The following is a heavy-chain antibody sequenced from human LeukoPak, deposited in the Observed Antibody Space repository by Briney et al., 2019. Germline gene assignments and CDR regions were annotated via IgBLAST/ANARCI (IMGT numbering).Heavy chain of an antibody. V-gene: IGHV1-2*02. CDR1: GYTFTGYY. CDR3: AREYLDTAMVPTFDY. J-gene: IGHJ4*02. Sequence: GASVKVSCKASGYTFTGYYMHWVRQAPGQGLEWMGWINPNSGGTNYAQKFQGRVTMTRDTSISTAYMELSRLRSDDTAVYYCAREYLDTAMVPTFDYWGQGTLVTVSS. D-gene: IGHD5-18*01. CDR2: INPNSGGT.